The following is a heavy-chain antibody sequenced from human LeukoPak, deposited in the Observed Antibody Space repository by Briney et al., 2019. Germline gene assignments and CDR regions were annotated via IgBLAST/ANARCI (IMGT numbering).Heavy chain of an antibody. CDR2: IYYSGST. J-gene: IGHJ6*03. V-gene: IGHV4-39*07. D-gene: IGHD6-6*01. Sequence: SETLSLTCTVSGGSISSSSYYWGWIRQPPGKGLEWIATIYYSGSTYYNPSLKSRVTISVDTSKNQFSLKLSSVTAADTAVYYCARGYSSSSIYYYYMDVWGKGTTVTVSS. CDR3: ARGYSSSSIYYYYMDV. CDR1: GGSISSSSYY.